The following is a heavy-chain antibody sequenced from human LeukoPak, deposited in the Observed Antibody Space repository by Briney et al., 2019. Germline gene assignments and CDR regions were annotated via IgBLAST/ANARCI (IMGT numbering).Heavy chain of an antibody. CDR2: LSGSGLSK. CDR3: AKGISPSSSWAFDY. Sequence: PGWALRVSRPASGFTFSKHAMNLVGQAPAKGLQWVSALSGSGLSKYYADSVRGRFTISRDNSKNTLYLQMNSLRAGDTAIYCCAKGISPSSSWAFDYWGQGTLVTVSS. CDR1: GFTFSKHA. J-gene: IGHJ4*02. D-gene: IGHD6-13*01. V-gene: IGHV3-23*01.